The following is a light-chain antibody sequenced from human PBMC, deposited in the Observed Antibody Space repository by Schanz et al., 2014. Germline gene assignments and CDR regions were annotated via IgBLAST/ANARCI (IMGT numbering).Light chain of an antibody. CDR3: MFYYSGSWV. V-gene: IGLV7-46*01. Sequence: QAVVTQEPSLTVSPGGTVTLTCDSSTGTVTSGHSPYWFQQKPGQAPRTLISDTSNKHSWTPARFSGSLLGGKAALTLSGAQPEDEADYYCMFYYSGSWVFGGGTKLTVL. J-gene: IGLJ3*02. CDR2: DTS. CDR1: TGTVTSGHS.